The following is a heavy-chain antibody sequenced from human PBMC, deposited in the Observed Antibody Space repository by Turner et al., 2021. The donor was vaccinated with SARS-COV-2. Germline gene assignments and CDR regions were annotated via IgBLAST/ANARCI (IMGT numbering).Heavy chain of an antibody. V-gene: IGHV1-69*01. CDR1: SRYA. D-gene: IGHD3-9*01. CDR3: AAGYHDILTGNYSYYYYGMDV. Sequence: SRYAISWVRQAPGQGLEWMGGIIPIFGIANYAQKFQGRVTITADESTSTAYMELSSLRSEDTAVYYCAAGYHDILTGNYSYYYYGMDVWGQGTTVTVSS. CDR2: IIPIFGIA. J-gene: IGHJ6*02.